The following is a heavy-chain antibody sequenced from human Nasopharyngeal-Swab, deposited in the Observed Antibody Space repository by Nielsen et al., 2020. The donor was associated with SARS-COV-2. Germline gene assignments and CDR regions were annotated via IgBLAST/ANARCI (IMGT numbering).Heavy chain of an antibody. CDR1: GFSFSNYA. V-gene: IGHV3-30-3*01. Sequence: GESLKISCAASGFSFSNYAMHWVRQAPGKGLEWVTVISYDGSIKYYADSVKGRLTISRDNSKNTVYLQINSLRAEDTAVYYCARPSGVFPLSYGWYLLHWGQGTLVTVSS. CDR2: ISYDGSIK. CDR3: ARPSGVFPLSYGWYLLH. J-gene: IGHJ1*01. D-gene: IGHD1-26*01.